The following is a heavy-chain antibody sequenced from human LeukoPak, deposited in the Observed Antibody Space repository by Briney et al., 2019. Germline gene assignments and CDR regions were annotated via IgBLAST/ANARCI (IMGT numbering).Heavy chain of an antibody. Sequence: GGSLGLSCAASGYTFSSYWINWVRQAPGKGLEWVANINQDGSEKYYVDSVKGRFTISRDNAKDSLYLQMNSLRPEDTAVYYCGRDRVWTVLYRGQGTLVTVSS. J-gene: IGHJ4*02. V-gene: IGHV3-7*01. CDR3: GRDRVWTVLY. D-gene: IGHD6-13*01. CDR2: INQDGSEK. CDR1: GYTFSSYW.